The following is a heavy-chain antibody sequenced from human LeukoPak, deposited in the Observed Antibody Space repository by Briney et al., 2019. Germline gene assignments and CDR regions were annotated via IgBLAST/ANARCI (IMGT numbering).Heavy chain of an antibody. CDR3: LSLGELSFRDYFDY. D-gene: IGHD3-16*02. CDR2: IYYSGST. V-gene: IGHV4-59*01. Sequence: PSETLSLTCTVSGGSISSYFWSWIRQPPGKGLEWIGYIYYSGSTNYNPSLKSRVTISVDTSKNQFSLKLSSVTAADTAVYYCLSLGELSFRDYFDYWGQGTLATVSS. CDR1: GGSISSYF. J-gene: IGHJ4*02.